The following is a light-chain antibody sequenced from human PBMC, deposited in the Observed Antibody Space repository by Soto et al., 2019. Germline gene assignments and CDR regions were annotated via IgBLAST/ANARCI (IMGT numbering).Light chain of an antibody. CDR3: QKYNSFPLT. CDR2: AAS. V-gene: IGKV1-27*01. CDR1: QGISSY. Sequence: DIQMTQSPSSLSASVGDRVTITCRASQGISSYLAWYQQKPGKVPKVLIYAASTLQSGVPSRFSGSGSGTDFTLTISSLQPEDAATYYCQKYNSFPLTFGQGTRLEIK. J-gene: IGKJ5*01.